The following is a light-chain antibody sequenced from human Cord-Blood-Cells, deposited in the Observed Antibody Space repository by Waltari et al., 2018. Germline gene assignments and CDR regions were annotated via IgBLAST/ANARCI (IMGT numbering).Light chain of an antibody. CDR3: CSYAGSRV. Sequence: SALTQPASVSGSPGQSITISCTGTSSDVGSYNLVSWYQQHPDKAPKLMLYEGSKRPSGVSNRSSGSKSGNTDSLTISGLQAEDEADYYCCSYAGSRVFGGGTKLTVL. J-gene: IGLJ2*01. CDR2: EGS. CDR1: SSDVGSYNL. V-gene: IGLV2-23*01.